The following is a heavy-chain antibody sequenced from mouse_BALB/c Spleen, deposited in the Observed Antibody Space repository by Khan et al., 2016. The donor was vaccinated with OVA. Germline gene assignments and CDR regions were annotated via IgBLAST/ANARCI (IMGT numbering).Heavy chain of an antibody. CDR2: ISYSGNT. J-gene: IGHJ2*01. CDR1: GYSITSDYA. CDR3: ARIYGGDFDY. D-gene: IGHD1-1*01. Sequence: ELVESGPGLVKPSQSLSLTCTVTGYSITSDYAWNWIRQFPGNKLEWMGFISYSGNTNYNPSLKSRFSITRDTSKNQFFLQLNSVTTEDTATYYCARIYGGDFDYWGQGTTLTVSS. V-gene: IGHV3-2*02.